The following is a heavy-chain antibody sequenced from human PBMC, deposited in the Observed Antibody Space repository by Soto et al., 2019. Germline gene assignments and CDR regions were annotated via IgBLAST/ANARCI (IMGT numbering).Heavy chain of an antibody. V-gene: IGHV2-5*02. CDR2: IYWDDDK. D-gene: IGHD1-26*01. Sequence: QITLKESGPTLVKPTQTLTLTCTFSGFSLSTSGVGVGWIRQPPGKALEWLALIYWDDDKRYSPSLKSRLTXTXXTSKNQVVLTMTNMDPVDTPTYYCAHRYSGSYQASWGQGTLVTVSS. CDR3: AHRYSGSYQAS. J-gene: IGHJ5*02. CDR1: GFSLSTSGVG.